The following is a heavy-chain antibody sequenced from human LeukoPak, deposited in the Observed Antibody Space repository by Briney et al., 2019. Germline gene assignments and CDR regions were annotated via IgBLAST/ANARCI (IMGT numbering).Heavy chain of an antibody. V-gene: IGHV4-39*01. J-gene: IGHJ5*02. CDR2: FYYSGTT. CDR1: GGSISSSSYY. D-gene: IGHD4-11*01. Sequence: KPSETLSLTCTVSGGSISSSSYYWGWIRQPPGKGLEWIGSFYYSGTTYYNPPLKSRVTISVDSSKNQFSLKLSSVTAADTAVYYCARHEGDYSNYLPNWFDPWGQGTLVTVSS. CDR3: ARHEGDYSNYLPNWFDP.